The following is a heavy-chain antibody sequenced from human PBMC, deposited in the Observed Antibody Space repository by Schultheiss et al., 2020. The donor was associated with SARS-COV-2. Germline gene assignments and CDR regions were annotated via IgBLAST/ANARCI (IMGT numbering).Heavy chain of an antibody. V-gene: IGHV1-2*02. J-gene: IGHJ2*01. D-gene: IGHD3-3*01. CDR3: ARDRYDFWSGYVSYWYFDL. CDR2: INPNSGGT. CDR1: GYTFTGYY. Sequence: ASVKVSCKASGYTFTGYYMHWVRQAPGQGLEWMGGINPNSGGTNYAQKFQGRVTMTRDTSISTAYMELSRLRSDDTAVYYCARDRYDFWSGYVSYWYFDLWGRGTLVTVSS.